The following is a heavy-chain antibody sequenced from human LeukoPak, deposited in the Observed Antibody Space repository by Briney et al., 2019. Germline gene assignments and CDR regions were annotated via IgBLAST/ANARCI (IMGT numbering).Heavy chain of an antibody. J-gene: IGHJ4*02. CDR3: ARGYSTSTSCYNDY. V-gene: IGHV3-30*03. Sequence: GGSLRLSCAASGFTFSSYGMHWVRQAPGKGLEWVAVISYDGSNKYYADSVKGRFTISRDNSKNTLYLQMNSLRTEDTAVYSCARGYSTSTSCYNDYWGQGTLVTVSS. CDR2: ISYDGSNK. CDR1: GFTFSSYG. D-gene: IGHD2-2*02.